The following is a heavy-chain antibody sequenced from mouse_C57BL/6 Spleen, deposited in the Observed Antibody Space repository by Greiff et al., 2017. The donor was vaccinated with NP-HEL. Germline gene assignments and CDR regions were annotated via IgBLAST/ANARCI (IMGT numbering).Heavy chain of an antibody. V-gene: IGHV5-17*01. CDR1: GFTFSDYG. Sequence: DVKLVESGGGLVKPGGSLKLSCAASGFTFSDYGMHWVRQAPEKGLEWVAYISSGSSTIYYADTVKGRFTISRDNAKNTLFLQMTSLRSEDTAMCYCARDRFAYWGQGTLVTVSA. CDR3: ARDRFAY. J-gene: IGHJ3*01. CDR2: ISSGSSTI.